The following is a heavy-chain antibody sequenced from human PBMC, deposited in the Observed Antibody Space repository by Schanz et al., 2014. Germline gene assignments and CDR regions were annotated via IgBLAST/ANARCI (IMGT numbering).Heavy chain of an antibody. V-gene: IGHV1-18*01. CDR1: GYIFGSHG. Sequence: QVQLVQSGSEVRKPGASVKVSCKASGYIFGSHGMTWVRQAPGQGPELMGWINAHTGNTQYAQKFQGRVNMTRDTVTTTVHLELTRLRTDDTAIYYCARVHIATYHYNSPGACDICVQGTRVTVSS. D-gene: IGHD3-10*01. CDR3: ARVHIATYHYNSPGACDI. J-gene: IGHJ3*02. CDR2: INAHTGNT.